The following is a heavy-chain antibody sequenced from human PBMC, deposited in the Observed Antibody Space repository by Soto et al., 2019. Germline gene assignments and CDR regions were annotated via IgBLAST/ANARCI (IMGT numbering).Heavy chain of an antibody. V-gene: IGHV1-69*13. CDR3: ARPGKQGYGMDV. J-gene: IGHJ6*02. D-gene: IGHD6-13*01. Sequence: VASVKVSCKASGGTFSSYAISWVRQAPGQGLEWMGGIIPIFGTANYAQKFQGRVTITADESTSTAYMELRSLRSDDTAVYYCARPGKQGYGMDVWGQGTTVTVSS. CDR2: IIPIFGTA. CDR1: GGTFSSYA.